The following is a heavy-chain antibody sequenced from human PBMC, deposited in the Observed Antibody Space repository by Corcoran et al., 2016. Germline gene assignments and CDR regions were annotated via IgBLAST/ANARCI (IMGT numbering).Heavy chain of an antibody. Sequence: QLQLVQSGAELKKAGASMQFSCKASGYTFTSDYMHWVRPAPGQSLEWMGWINPNSGGTNYAQKFQGWVTMTTDTSISTAYMELSRLRSDDTAWCDCARVGGSYRTGRHTHAFDIWGQGTLVTVSS. CDR1: GYTFTSDY. J-gene: IGHJ3*02. V-gene: IGHV1-2*04. CDR3: ARVGGSYRTGRHTHAFDI. CDR2: INPNSGGT. D-gene: IGHD1-26*01.